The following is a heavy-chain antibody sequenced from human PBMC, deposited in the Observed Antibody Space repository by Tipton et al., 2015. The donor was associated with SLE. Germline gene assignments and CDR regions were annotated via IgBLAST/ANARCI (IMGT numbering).Heavy chain of an antibody. CDR2: ISSSSNYI. Sequence: SLRLSCAASGFTFSSYSMNWVRQAPGKGLEWVSSISSSSNYIYYADSVKGRFTISRDNAKNSLYLQMNSLRAEDTAVYYCAGGRGITGRLYFDYWGQGTLVTVSS. CDR1: GFTFSSYS. D-gene: IGHD1-20*01. V-gene: IGHV3-21*03. J-gene: IGHJ4*02. CDR3: AGGRGITGRLYFDY.